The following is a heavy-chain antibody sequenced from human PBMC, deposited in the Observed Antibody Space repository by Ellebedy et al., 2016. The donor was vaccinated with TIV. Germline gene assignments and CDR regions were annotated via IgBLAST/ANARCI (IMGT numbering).Heavy chain of an antibody. D-gene: IGHD1-26*01. Sequence: GESLKISCAASGFTFSHHWMHWVRQAPGKGLEWVSRVNGPGSETGHADSVKGRFTTSRDNAKDTLYLQLNSLRTEDTAVYYCARDSGSYTFDYWGQGTLVTVSS. CDR3: ARDSGSYTFDY. J-gene: IGHJ4*02. CDR2: VNGPGSET. V-gene: IGHV3-74*01. CDR1: GFTFSHHW.